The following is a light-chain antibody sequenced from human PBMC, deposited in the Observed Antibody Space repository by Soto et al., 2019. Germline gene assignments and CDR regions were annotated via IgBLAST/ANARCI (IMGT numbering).Light chain of an antibody. CDR3: QQYQSYLS. V-gene: IGKV1-5*01. CDR1: QNINTW. CDR2: RAS. J-gene: IGKJ4*01. Sequence: DIQMTQSASTLSASVGDRVTITCRASQNINTWVAWYQQKPGKAPNLLIYRASTLESGVPSRFSGSGSGTEFTLTISSLQPDDFATYFCQQYQSYLSFAGGTKVDIK.